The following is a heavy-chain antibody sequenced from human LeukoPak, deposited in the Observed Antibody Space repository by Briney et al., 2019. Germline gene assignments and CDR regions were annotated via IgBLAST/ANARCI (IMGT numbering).Heavy chain of an antibody. CDR2: IYYSGST. J-gene: IGHJ3*02. D-gene: IGHD2-2*01. V-gene: IGHV4-30-4*08. Sequence: SHTLSLTCTVSGGSISIGDYYWSWIRQPPGKGLEWIWYIYYSGSTYYNPSLKSRVTISVDTSMNQFSLKLTSVTIADTAVHYCASSTRSRAFDIWSQGKLVTVSS. CDR1: GGSISIGDYY. CDR3: ASSTRSRAFDI.